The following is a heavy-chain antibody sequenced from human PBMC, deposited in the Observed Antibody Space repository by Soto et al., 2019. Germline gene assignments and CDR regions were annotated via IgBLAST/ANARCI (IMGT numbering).Heavy chain of an antibody. CDR1: GYTFTGYY. V-gene: IGHV1-2*02. Sequence: ASVKVSCKASGYTFTGYYMHWVRQAPGQGLEWMGWINPNSGCTNYAQKFQGRVTMTRDTSISTAYMELSRLRSDDTAVYYCARFPYCSSTSCYFSWFDPWGQGTLVTV. CDR3: ARFPYCSSTSCYFSWFDP. CDR2: INPNSGCT. J-gene: IGHJ5*02. D-gene: IGHD2-2*01.